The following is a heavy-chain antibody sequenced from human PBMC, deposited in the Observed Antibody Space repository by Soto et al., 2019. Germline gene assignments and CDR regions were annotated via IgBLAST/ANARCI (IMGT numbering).Heavy chain of an antibody. V-gene: IGHV4-30-4*01. CDR3: AATRVTMALGWFGP. Sequence: SLTCTVSGGSISSGDYYWSWIRQPPGKGLEWIGYIYYSGSTYYNPSLKSRVTISVGTSKNQFSLKLSSVTAADRAVYYCAATRVTMALGWFGPWGQGTLVTVSS. CDR2: IYYSGST. J-gene: IGHJ5*02. D-gene: IGHD3-10*01. CDR1: GGSISSGDYY.